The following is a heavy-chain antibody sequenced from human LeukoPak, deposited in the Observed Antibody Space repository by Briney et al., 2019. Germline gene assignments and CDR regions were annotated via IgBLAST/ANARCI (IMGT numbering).Heavy chain of an antibody. CDR3: ARARIVAAADPFDY. CDR2: ISSSSSYI. V-gene: IGHV3-21*01. D-gene: IGHD6-13*01. CDR1: GFTFSSYS. Sequence: GGSLRLSCAASGFTFSSYSMNWVRQAPGKGLEWVSSISSSSSYIYYADSVKGRFTISRDNAKNSLYLQMNSLRAEDTAVYYCARARIVAAADPFDYWGQGTLVTVSS. J-gene: IGHJ4*02.